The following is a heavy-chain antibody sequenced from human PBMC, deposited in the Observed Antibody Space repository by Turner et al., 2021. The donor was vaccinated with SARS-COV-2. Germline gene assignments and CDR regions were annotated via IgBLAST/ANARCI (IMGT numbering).Heavy chain of an antibody. CDR2: IYYSGST. Sequence: QLQLQESGPGLVKPSETLSLTCTVSRGSISSSNYYWGWIRQPPGKGLEWIGRIYYSGSTYYNPSLKSRVTISVDTSKNQFSLKLSSVTAADTAVYYCARLLNPGSYYYYYYGMDVWGQGTTVTVSS. CDR3: ARLLNPGSYYYYYYGMDV. D-gene: IGHD3-10*01. J-gene: IGHJ6*02. CDR1: RGSISSSNYY. V-gene: IGHV4-39*01.